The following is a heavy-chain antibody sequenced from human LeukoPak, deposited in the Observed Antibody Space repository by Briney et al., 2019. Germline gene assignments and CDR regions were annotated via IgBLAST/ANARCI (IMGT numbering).Heavy chain of an antibody. CDR3: AREPILDTIFGVVITDYYYYYGMDV. D-gene: IGHD3-3*01. Sequence: GASVKVSCKASGGTFSSYAISWVRQAPGQGLEWMGRIIPILGIANYAQKFQGRVTITADKSTSTAYMELSSLRSEDTAVYYCAREPILDTIFGVVITDYYYYYGMDVWGQGTTVTVSS. V-gene: IGHV1-69*04. CDR1: GGTFSSYA. CDR2: IIPILGIA. J-gene: IGHJ6*02.